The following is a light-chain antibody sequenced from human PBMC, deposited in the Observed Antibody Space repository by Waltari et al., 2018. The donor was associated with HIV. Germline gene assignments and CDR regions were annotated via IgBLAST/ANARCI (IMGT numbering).Light chain of an antibody. CDR3: CSYADSYSYV. V-gene: IGLV2-11*01. CDR2: DVN. J-gene: IGLJ1*01. Sequence: QSALTQPRSVSGSPGQSVTISCTGTNSDVGGYNLVSCYQQYPGKAPKFLIYDVNKRPAGVPDRFSASKSCNTASLTISGIQAEDEAEYYCCSYADSYSYVFGTGTKVTVL. CDR1: NSDVGGYNL.